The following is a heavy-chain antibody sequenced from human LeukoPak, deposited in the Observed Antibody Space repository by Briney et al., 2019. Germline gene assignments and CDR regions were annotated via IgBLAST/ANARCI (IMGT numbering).Heavy chain of an antibody. Sequence: GGSLRLSCAASGFTFSSYEMNWVRQAPGKGLEWVANINQDGSEKYYVASVKGRFTISTDNAKNSLYLQMNSLGAEDTAVYYCARDSLTYCGGDCALGYYYYMDVWGKGTTVTVSS. CDR1: GFTFSSYE. D-gene: IGHD2-21*02. CDR2: INQDGSEK. CDR3: ARDSLTYCGGDCALGYYYYMDV. J-gene: IGHJ6*03. V-gene: IGHV3-7*01.